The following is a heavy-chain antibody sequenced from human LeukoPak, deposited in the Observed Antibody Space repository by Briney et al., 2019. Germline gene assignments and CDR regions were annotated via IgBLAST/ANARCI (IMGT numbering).Heavy chain of an antibody. Sequence: SVTVSCKASGGTFSSYAISWVRQAPGQGLEWMGGIIPIFGTANYAQKFQGRVTITADESTSTAYMELSSLRSEDTAVYYCARGWRRFWSGPPSYFDPWGQGTLVTVSS. V-gene: IGHV1-69*13. CDR3: ARGWRRFWSGPPSYFDP. CDR2: IIPIFGTA. J-gene: IGHJ5*02. CDR1: GGTFSSYA. D-gene: IGHD3-3*01.